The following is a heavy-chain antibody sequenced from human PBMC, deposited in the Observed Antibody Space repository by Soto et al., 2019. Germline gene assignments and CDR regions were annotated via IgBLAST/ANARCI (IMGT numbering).Heavy chain of an antibody. J-gene: IGHJ4*02. V-gene: IGHV4-59*02. CDR2: IHYSGST. Sequence: SETLSLTCTVSGGSVSGSYWSWIRQPPGKGLEWIAYIHYSGSTNYNPSLKSRVTVSVDMSKNHFSLKLTSVTAADTALYYCARGGWSHDFWGRGILVTVSS. CDR3: ARGGWSHDF. CDR1: GGSVSGSY. D-gene: IGHD6-19*01.